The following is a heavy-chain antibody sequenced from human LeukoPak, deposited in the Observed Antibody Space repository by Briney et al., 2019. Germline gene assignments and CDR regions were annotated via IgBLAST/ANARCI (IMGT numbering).Heavy chain of an antibody. CDR2: ISAYNGNT. J-gene: IGHJ5*02. Sequence: ASVEVSCKASGYTFTSNGISWVRQAPGQGLEWMGWISAYNGNTNYAQKLQGRVTMTTDTSTSTAYMELRSLRSDDTAVYYCAFTSHGWDWFDPWGQGTLVTVSS. V-gene: IGHV1-18*01. CDR1: GYTFTSNG. CDR3: AFTSHGWDWFDP. D-gene: IGHD6-19*01.